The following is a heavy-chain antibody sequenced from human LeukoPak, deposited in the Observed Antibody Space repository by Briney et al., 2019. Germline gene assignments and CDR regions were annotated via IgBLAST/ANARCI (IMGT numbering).Heavy chain of an antibody. J-gene: IGHJ6*03. CDR2: IYTSGST. CDR1: GGSISSYY. V-gene: IGHV4-4*09. CDR3: ARRVMVGYVDV. Sequence: SETLSLTCTVSGGSISSYYWSWIRQPPGKGLEWIGYIYTSGSTNYNPSLKSRVTISVDTSKNQFSLKLSSVTAADTAVYYCARRVMVGYVDVWGKGTTVTVSS. D-gene: IGHD2-8*01.